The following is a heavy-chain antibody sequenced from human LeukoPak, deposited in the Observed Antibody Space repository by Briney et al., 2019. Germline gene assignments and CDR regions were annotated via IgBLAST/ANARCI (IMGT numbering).Heavy chain of an antibody. CDR2: IKQDGSEK. J-gene: IGHJ4*02. Sequence: GGSLRLSCAVSGITLSNYGMSWVRQAPGKGLEWVANIKQDGSEKYYVDSVKGRFTISRDNAKNSLYLQMNSLRAEDTAVYYCARDLLPADLIADLGYWGQGTLVTVSS. CDR3: ARDLLPADLIADLGY. CDR1: GITLSNYG. D-gene: IGHD6-13*01. V-gene: IGHV3-7*01.